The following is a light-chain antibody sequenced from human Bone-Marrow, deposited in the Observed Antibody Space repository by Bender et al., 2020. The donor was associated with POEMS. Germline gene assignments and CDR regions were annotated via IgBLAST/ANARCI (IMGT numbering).Light chain of an antibody. V-gene: IGLV1-44*01. J-gene: IGLJ3*02. CDR2: SDN. CDR1: NSNIGTNA. Sequence: QSVLTQPPSASGTPGQRVTISCSGSNSNIGTNAVNWYQQFPGTAPKLLIYSDNQRPSGVPDRFSGSKSGTSASLAITGLQAEDEADYYCQSYDSNLSWVFGGGTKLTVL. CDR3: QSYDSNLSWV.